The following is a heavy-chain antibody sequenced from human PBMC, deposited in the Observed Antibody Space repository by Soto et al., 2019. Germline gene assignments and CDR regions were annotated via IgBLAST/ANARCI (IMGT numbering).Heavy chain of an antibody. Sequence: QVQLQESGPGLVKPSQTLSLTCTVSGGSISSGGYYWSWIRQPPGKGLEWIGYIYYSGSTYYNPSLHSRGTISIDTSKNHFSLKLNSVTAADTAVYYCATLKADEKALNYWGQGTLVTVSS. CDR1: GGSISSGGYY. CDR3: ATLKADEKALNY. V-gene: IGHV4-31*03. CDR2: IYYSGST. J-gene: IGHJ4*02. D-gene: IGHD6-19*01.